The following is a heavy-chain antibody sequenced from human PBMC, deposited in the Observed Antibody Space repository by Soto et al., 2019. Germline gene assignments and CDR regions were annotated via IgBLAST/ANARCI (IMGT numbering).Heavy chain of an antibody. CDR2: IYYSGST. CDR3: ARQTTYYYDSSGYYSYFDY. CDR1: GGSVSSGSYY. D-gene: IGHD3-22*01. V-gene: IGHV4-61*01. J-gene: IGHJ4*02. Sequence: QVQLQESGPGLVKPSETLSLTCTVSGGSVSSGSYYWSWIRQPPGKGLEWIGYIYYSGSTNYNPSLKSRVTISVDTSKNQFSLKLSYVTAADTAVYYCARQTTYYYDSSGYYSYFDYWGQGTLVTVSS.